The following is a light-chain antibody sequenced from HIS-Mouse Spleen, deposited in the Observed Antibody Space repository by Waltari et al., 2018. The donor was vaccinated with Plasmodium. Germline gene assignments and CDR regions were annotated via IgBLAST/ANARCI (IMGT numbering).Light chain of an antibody. CDR2: EGS. J-gene: IGLJ1*01. V-gene: IGLV2-23*01. Sequence: QSALTQPASVSGSPGQSITISCPGTSSDVGSYNLVSWYQQLPGKAPKLMIYEGSKRPSGVSNRFSGSKSGNTASLTISGLQAEDEADYYCCSYAGSSTYVFGTGTKVTVL. CDR1: SSDVGSYNL. CDR3: CSYAGSSTYV.